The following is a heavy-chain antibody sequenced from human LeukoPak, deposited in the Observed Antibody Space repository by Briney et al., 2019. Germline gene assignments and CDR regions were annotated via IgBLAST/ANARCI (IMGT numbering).Heavy chain of an antibody. CDR3: AREMSVRGVPNDAFDI. CDR2: INTNTGNP. J-gene: IGHJ3*02. D-gene: IGHD3-10*02. CDR1: GYTFTSYA. V-gene: IGHV7-4-1*02. Sequence: ASVKVSCKASGYTFTSYAMNWVRQAPGQGLEWMGWINTNTGNPTYAQGFTGRFVFSLDTSVSTAYLQISSLKAEDTAVYYCAREMSVRGVPNDAFDIWGQGTMVTVSS.